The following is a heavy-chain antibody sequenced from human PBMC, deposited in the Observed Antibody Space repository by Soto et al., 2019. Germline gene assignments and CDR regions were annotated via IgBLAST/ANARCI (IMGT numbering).Heavy chain of an antibody. J-gene: IGHJ6*03. CDR2: IKEDGSEE. CDR3: FLGHYMDA. D-gene: IGHD3-16*01. Sequence: EAQLVESGGGLVQPGGSLRLSCAASGFTFSGFWMSWVRQTPGKGLEWVANIKEDGSEEYYVDSVKGRFTISRDNAKNSLYLQMTSLRGEDTAVYYCFLGHYMDAWGKGTTVTVSS. CDR1: GFTFSGFW. V-gene: IGHV3-7*01.